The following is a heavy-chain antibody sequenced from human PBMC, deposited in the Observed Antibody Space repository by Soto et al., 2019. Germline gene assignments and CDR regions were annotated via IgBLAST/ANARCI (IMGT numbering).Heavy chain of an antibody. J-gene: IGHJ4*02. CDR1: GYIFTSYG. V-gene: IGHV1-18*01. CDR2: ISGYNGKT. CDR3: TRDNRFSDYGGNHYFDY. D-gene: IGHD4-17*01. Sequence: ASVKVSLKASGYIFTSYGISWVRQAPGQGLEWMGWISGYNGKTTYAQNFQGRVTMTTDRSTSTAYMELRSLRSDDTALYYCTRDNRFSDYGGNHYFDYWGQGSLVTVSS.